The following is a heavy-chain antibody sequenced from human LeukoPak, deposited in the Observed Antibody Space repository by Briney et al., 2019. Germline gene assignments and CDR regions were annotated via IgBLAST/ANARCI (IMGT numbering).Heavy chain of an antibody. D-gene: IGHD1-26*01. CDR1: GFTFSSYW. V-gene: IGHV3-74*01. J-gene: IGHJ3*02. CDR3: ARESGSYYEGAFDI. CDR2: INSDGSST. Sequence: GGSLRLSCAASGFTFSSYWMHWVRQAPGKGLVWVSRINSDGSSTSYADSVKGRFTISRDNAKNTLYLQMNSLRAEDTAVYYCARESGSYYEGAFDIWGQGTMVTVSS.